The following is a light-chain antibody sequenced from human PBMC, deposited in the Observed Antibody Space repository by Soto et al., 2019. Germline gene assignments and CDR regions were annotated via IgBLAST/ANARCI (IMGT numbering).Light chain of an antibody. Sequence: TVLTQSPSLLPLSRGVSATLSCRASRSVSSYLAWYQQKPGQAPGLLIYGASSRATGIPDRFSGSGSGTDFTLTISRLEPEDFAVYYCQQYGSSPITFGQGTRLEI. CDR2: GAS. CDR3: QQYGSSPIT. CDR1: RSVSSY. J-gene: IGKJ5*01. V-gene: IGKV3-20*01.